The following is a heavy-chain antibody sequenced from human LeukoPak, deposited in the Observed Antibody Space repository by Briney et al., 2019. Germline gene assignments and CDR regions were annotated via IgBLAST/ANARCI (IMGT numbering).Heavy chain of an antibody. CDR2: IIPIFGTA. J-gene: IGHJ4*02. CDR3: ASSGTVQLERRIIPYYIDY. D-gene: IGHD1-1*01. V-gene: IGHV1-69*05. CDR1: GGTFSSYA. Sequence: ASVKVSCKASGGTFSSYAISWVRQAHGQGLEWMGGIIPIFGTANYAQKFQGRVTITTDESTSTAYMELSSLRSEDTAVYYCASSGTVQLERRIIPYYIDYWGQGTLVTVSS.